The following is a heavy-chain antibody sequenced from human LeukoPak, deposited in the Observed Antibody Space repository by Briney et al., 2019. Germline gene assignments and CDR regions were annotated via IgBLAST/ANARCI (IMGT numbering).Heavy chain of an antibody. J-gene: IGHJ4*02. CDR3: SRAQSGSGLGY. CDR1: GFTFSTYT. D-gene: IGHD1-26*01. Sequence: GGSLRLSCAASGFTFSTYTMNWVRQPPGKWLEWVGFIRRKASGGATEYAASVKGRFTISRDDSNSIAYLQMNSLKTEDTAVYYCSRAQSGSGLGYWGQGTLVTVSS. CDR2: IRRKASGGAT. V-gene: IGHV3-49*04.